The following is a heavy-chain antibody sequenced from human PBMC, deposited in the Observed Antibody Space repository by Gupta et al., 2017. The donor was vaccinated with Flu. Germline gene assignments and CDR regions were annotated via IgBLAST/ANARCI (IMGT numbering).Heavy chain of an antibody. CDR3: AREGGYCSGGSCYDAFDI. V-gene: IGHV3-53*01. J-gene: IGHJ3*02. CDR1: Y. D-gene: IGHD2-15*01. Sequence: YMSGVRQAPGKGLEWVSVIYSGGSTYYADSVKGRFTISRDNSKNTLYLQMNSLRAEDTAVYYCAREGGYCSGGSCYDAFDIWGQGTMVTVSS. CDR2: IYSGGST.